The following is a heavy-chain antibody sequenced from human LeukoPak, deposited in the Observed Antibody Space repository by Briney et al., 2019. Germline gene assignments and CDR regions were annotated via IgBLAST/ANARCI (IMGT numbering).Heavy chain of an antibody. CDR2: IRYDGSNK. CDR3: AKDLTIFGVVIQTDMDV. J-gene: IGHJ6*03. Sequence: HPGGSLRLSCAASGFTFSSYGMHWVRQAPGKGLEWVAFIRYDGSNKYYADSVKGRFTISRDNSKNTLYLQMNSLRAEDTAVYYCAKDLTIFGVVIQTDMDVWGKGTTVTVSS. V-gene: IGHV3-30*02. D-gene: IGHD3-3*01. CDR1: GFTFSSYG.